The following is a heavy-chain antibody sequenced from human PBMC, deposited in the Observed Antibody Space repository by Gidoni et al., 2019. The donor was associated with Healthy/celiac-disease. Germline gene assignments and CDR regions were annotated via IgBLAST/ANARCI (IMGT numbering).Heavy chain of an antibody. D-gene: IGHD6-19*01. V-gene: IGHV3-53*01. CDR3: ARADSSGWYEYDY. CDR2: IYSGGST. Sequence: EVQRVESGGGLIQPGGSLRLSCAASGFTVSSNSMSWVRQAPGKGLEWVSVIYSGGSTYSADSVKGRFTISRDNSKNTLYLQMNSLRAEDTAVYYCARADSSGWYEYDYWGQGTLVTVSS. J-gene: IGHJ4*02. CDR1: GFTVSSNS.